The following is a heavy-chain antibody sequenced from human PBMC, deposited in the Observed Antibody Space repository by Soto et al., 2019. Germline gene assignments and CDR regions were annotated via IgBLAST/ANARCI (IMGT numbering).Heavy chain of an antibody. CDR2: IIPILGIA. J-gene: IGHJ4*02. V-gene: IGHV1-69*02. D-gene: IGHD5-12*01. CDR1: GGTFSSYT. CDR3: ARAGIYSGYDSEGEFDY. Sequence: QVQLVQSGAEVKKPGSSVKVSCKASGGTFSSYTISWVRQAPGQGLEWMGRIIPILGIANYAQKFQGRVTITADKSTSTAYMELSSLRSEDTAVYYCARAGIYSGYDSEGEFDYWGQGTLVTVSS.